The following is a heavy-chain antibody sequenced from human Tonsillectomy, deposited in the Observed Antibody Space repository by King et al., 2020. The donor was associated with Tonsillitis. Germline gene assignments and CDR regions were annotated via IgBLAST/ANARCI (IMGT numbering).Heavy chain of an antibody. CDR2: IKSKTDGGTT. CDR3: STAQHFDSSCYYFY. V-gene: IGHV3-15*01. Sequence: VQLVESGGGLVKPGGSLRLSCAASGFTFSNAWMSWVRQAPGKGLEWVGRIKSKTDGGTTDYAAPVKGRFTISRDDSKNTLYLQMNSLKTEDTAVYYCSTAQHFDSSCYYFYWGQGTLVTVSS. CDR1: GFTFSNAW. J-gene: IGHJ4*02. D-gene: IGHD3-22*01.